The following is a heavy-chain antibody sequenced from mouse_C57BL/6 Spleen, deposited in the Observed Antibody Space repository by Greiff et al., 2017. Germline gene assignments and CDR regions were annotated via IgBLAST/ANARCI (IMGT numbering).Heavy chain of an antibody. J-gene: IGHJ4*01. D-gene: IGHD2-5*01. V-gene: IGHV1-7*01. CDR3: ARRYYSNSSMGAMDY. CDR1: GYTFTSYW. CDR2: INPSSGYT. Sequence: QVQLQQSGAELAKPGASVKLSCKASGYTFTSYWMHWVKQRPGQGLEWIGYINPSSGYTKYNQKFKDKATLTADKSSSTAYMQLSSLTYEDSAVXYCARRYYSNSSMGAMDYWGQGTSVTVSS.